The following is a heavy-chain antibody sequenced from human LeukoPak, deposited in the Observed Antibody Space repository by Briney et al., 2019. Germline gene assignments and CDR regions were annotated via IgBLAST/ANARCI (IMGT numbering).Heavy chain of an antibody. CDR3: ARVRVIVVSDYCGGDCSSDY. Sequence: GASVKVSCKTSGYTFSDYGISWVRQAPGQGLEWMGWISPYNGNRNYEQKVQGRVTITTDTSTSTAYMELRSLRSDDTAVYYCARVRVIVVSDYCGGDCSSDYWGQGTLITVSS. CDR1: GYTFSDYG. D-gene: IGHD2-21*02. J-gene: IGHJ4*02. CDR2: ISPYNGNR. V-gene: IGHV1-18*01.